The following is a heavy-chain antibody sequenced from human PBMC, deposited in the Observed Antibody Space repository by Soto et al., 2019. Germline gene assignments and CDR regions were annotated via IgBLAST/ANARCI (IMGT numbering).Heavy chain of an antibody. V-gene: IGHV4-4*02. D-gene: IGHD2-8*01. CDR3: ARDSRYCTDGGFYIMIDAFDV. Sequence: QAQLQESGPGLVRPSGTLSLTCTVSRFSVTNNKYWNCVRQSPGKALEWIGEIYHSGATYYNPSLSCRASISMDKSKNQISLDLTSVPAADTAVYYCARDSRYCTDGGFYIMIDAFDVWGQGTLVTVSS. CDR2: IYHSGAT. CDR1: RFSVTNNKY. J-gene: IGHJ3*01.